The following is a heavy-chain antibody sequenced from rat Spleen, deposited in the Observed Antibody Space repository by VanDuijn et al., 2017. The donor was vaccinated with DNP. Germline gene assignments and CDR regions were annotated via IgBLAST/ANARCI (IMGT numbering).Heavy chain of an antibody. Sequence: QVQLKESGPGLVQPSQTLSLTCAVSGFSLTTNGVSWVRQPPGKGLEWIAAISSGGKTYYNSALKSRLSISRDTSKSQVFLKMNSLQTDDTAIYFCTYNNYYWGQGVMVTVSS. CDR2: ISSGGKT. V-gene: IGHV2S12*01. J-gene: IGHJ2*01. D-gene: IGHD1-10*01. CDR3: TYNNYY. CDR1: GFSLTTNG.